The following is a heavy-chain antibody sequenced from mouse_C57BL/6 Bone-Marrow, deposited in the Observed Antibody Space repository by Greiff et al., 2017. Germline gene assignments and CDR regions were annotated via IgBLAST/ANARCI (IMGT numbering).Heavy chain of an antibody. V-gene: IGHV1-80*01. Sequence: VQLQQSGAELVKPGASVKISCKASGYAFSSYWMNWVKQRPGKGLAWIGQIYPGDGDTNYNGKFKGKATLTAAKSSSTAYMQLSSLTSEDSAVYFCARRGSSSAMDYWGQGTSVTVSS. CDR3: ARRGSSSAMDY. D-gene: IGHD1-1*01. CDR2: IYPGDGDT. CDR1: GYAFSSYW. J-gene: IGHJ4*01.